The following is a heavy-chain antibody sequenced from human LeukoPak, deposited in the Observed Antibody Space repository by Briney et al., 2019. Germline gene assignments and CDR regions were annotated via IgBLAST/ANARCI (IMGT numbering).Heavy chain of an antibody. CDR1: GGSISSGGYY. D-gene: IGHD6-19*01. J-gene: IGHJ6*02. Sequence: SETLSLTCAVSGGSISSGGYYWSWIRQPPGKGLEWIGNIYHSGSTYYNPSLKSRVTISVDRSNNQFSLKLTSVTAADTAVYYCARSGYSSGWYDLYLAYYYYGMDVWGQGTTVTVSS. CDR3: ARSGYSSGWYDLYLAYYYYGMDV. CDR2: IYHSGST. V-gene: IGHV4-30-2*01.